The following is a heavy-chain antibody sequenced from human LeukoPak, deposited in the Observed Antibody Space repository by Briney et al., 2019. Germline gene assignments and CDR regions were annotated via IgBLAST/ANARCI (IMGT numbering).Heavy chain of an antibody. D-gene: IGHD3-10*01. J-gene: IGHJ4*02. Sequence: PGGSLRLSCAASGFKFDDFGMTWVRHGPGKGLEWVAGINWKGGATDYADSVKGRFTISRDNAKNSLYLQMNSLRAEDTAVYYCATMVRGSFWGQGTLVTVSS. CDR2: INWKGGAT. CDR3: ATMVRGSF. V-gene: IGHV3-20*04. CDR1: GFKFDDFG.